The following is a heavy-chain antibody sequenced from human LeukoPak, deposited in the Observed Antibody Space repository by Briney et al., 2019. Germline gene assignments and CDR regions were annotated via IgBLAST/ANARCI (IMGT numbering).Heavy chain of an antibody. CDR1: GYTFTTSR. CDR3: AIADAYCSGGSCYFPFDY. D-gene: IGHD2-15*01. CDR2: INPSGGST. J-gene: IGHJ4*02. V-gene: IGHV1-46*01. Sequence: ASVKVSCKASGYTFTTSRINWVRQAPGQGLEWMGIINPSGGSTSYAQKFQGRVTMTRDTSTSTVYMELSSLRSDDTAVYYCAIADAYCSGGSCYFPFDYWGQGTLVAVSS.